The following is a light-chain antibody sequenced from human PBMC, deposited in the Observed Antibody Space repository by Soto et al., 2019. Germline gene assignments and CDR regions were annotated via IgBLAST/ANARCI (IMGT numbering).Light chain of an antibody. CDR2: DVS. V-gene: IGLV2-11*01. Sequence: QSALTQPGSVAGSPGPSVTVSCTGTSSDVGGYIYVSWYQQHRGKAPRLMFYDVSKRPSGVPDRFSGSKSGNTASLPTSGFQPEDEADYDCCSYAGSSYVFGTGTKGIVL. CDR3: CSYAGSSYV. J-gene: IGLJ1*01. CDR1: SSDVGGYIY.